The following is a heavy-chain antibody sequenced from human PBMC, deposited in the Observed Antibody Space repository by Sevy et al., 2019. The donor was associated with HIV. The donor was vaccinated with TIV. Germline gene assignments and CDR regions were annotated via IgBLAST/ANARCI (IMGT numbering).Heavy chain of an antibody. CDR3: ALERLSSDVAEYFQN. CDR1: GFTFNRYS. J-gene: IGHJ1*01. CDR2: ISFDATNK. Sequence: GGSLRLSCAASGFTFNRYSMHWVRQAPGKGLEWVATISFDATNKHYPDSVKGRFSISRDNFQNSLFLQMESLRPEDTAVYYCALERLSSDVAEYFQNWGQGTLVTVSS. D-gene: IGHD1-1*01. V-gene: IGHV3-30-3*01.